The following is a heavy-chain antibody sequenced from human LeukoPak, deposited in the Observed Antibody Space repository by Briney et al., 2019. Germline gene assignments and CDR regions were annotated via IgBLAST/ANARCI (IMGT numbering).Heavy chain of an antibody. J-gene: IGHJ4*02. D-gene: IGHD3-10*01. V-gene: IGHV1-2*02. CDR3: ARGSYYYGSGSYSPHYLN. CDR2: INPNSGGT. Sequence: ASVKVSCKASGYTFTGYYMHWVRQAPGQGLEWMGWINPNSGGTNYAQKFQGRVTMTRDTPISTAYMELSRLRSDDTAVYYCARGSYYYGSGSYSPHYLNWGQGTLVTVSS. CDR1: GYTFTGYY.